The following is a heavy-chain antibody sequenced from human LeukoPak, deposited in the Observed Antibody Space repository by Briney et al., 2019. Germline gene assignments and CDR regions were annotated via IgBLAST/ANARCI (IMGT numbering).Heavy chain of an antibody. D-gene: IGHD3-22*01. CDR3: AKGSYYDSSVFFYFDY. CDR1: GFTFSSYA. V-gene: IGHV3-23*01. CDR2: ISGSGDNT. Sequence: GGSLRLSCAASGFTFSSYAMSWVHQAPGKGLEWVSGISGSGDNTYYADSVKGRFTISRDNSKNTLYVQVNSLGTEDTAAYYCAKGSYYDSSVFFYFDYWGQGTLVTVSS. J-gene: IGHJ4*02.